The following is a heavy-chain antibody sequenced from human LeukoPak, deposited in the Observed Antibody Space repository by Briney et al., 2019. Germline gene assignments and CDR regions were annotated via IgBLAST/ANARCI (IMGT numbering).Heavy chain of an antibody. CDR3: VLMVRGVIIKDY. CDR1: GYTFTSYD. V-gene: IGHV1-8*01. Sequence: ASVKVSCKASGYTFTSYDIYWVRQATGQGLEWMGWMNPNSGNTGYAQKFQGRVTMTRNTSISTAYMELSSLRSEDTAVYYCVLMVRGVIIKDYWGQGTLVTVSS. CDR2: MNPNSGNT. J-gene: IGHJ4*02. D-gene: IGHD3-10*01.